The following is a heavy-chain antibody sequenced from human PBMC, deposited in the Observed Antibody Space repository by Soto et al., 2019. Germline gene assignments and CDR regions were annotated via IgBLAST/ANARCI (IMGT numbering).Heavy chain of an antibody. Sequence: QVQLVESGGGVVQPGRSLRLSCAASGFPFTSYGMHWVREAPGKGLEWVAVISYDGSKKYYADSVKGRFTISRDNSKNTLYLQMNSLRPEDTALYYCVGGQYYFDYRGQGTLVTVSS. J-gene: IGHJ4*02. V-gene: IGHV3-30*03. CDR2: ISYDGSKK. D-gene: IGHD3-10*01. CDR1: GFPFTSYG. CDR3: VGGQYYFDY.